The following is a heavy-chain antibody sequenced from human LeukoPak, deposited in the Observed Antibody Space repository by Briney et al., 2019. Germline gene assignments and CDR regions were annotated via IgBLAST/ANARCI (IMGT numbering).Heavy chain of an antibody. CDR2: ISYNGSNK. Sequence: GSLRLSCAASGFTLSSYAMHWVRQAPGKGLEWVAVISYNGSNKYYADSVKGRFTISRDNSKNTLYLQMNSLRAEDTAVYYCASARNRDDAFDIWGQGTMVTVSS. CDR1: GFTLSSYA. J-gene: IGHJ3*02. CDR3: ASARNRDDAFDI. V-gene: IGHV3-30*04. D-gene: IGHD1-14*01.